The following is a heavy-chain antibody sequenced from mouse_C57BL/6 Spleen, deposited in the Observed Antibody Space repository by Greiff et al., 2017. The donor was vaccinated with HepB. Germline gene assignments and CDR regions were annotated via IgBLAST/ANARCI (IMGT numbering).Heavy chain of an antibody. Sequence: EVQRVESGGGLVKPGGSLKLSCAASGFTFSSYTMSWVRQTPEKRLEWVATISGGGGNTYYPDSVKGRFTISRDNAKNTLYLQMSSLRSEDTALYYCARQGIYYDYDGFAYWGQGTLVTVSA. V-gene: IGHV5-9*01. CDR3: ARQGIYYDYDGFAY. CDR1: GFTFSSYT. J-gene: IGHJ3*01. CDR2: ISGGGGNT. D-gene: IGHD2-4*01.